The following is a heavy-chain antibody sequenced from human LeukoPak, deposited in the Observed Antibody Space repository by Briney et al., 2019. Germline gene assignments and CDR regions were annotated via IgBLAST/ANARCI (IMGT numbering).Heavy chain of an antibody. Sequence: GGSLRLSCAASGFTFSSYEMNWVRQAPGKGLEWVANIKQDGSEKYYVDSVKGRFTISRDNAKNSLYLQMNSLRAEDTAVYYCARVSPNTVTTLQYFGYWGQGTLVTVSS. CDR3: ARVSPNTVTTLQYFGY. CDR1: GFTFSSYE. V-gene: IGHV3-7*01. J-gene: IGHJ4*02. D-gene: IGHD4-17*01. CDR2: IKQDGSEK.